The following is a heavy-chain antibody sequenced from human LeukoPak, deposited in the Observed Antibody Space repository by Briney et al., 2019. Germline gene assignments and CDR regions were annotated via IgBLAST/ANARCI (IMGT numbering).Heavy chain of an antibody. CDR1: GFTFSSYA. CDR3: AKDPLITMIPSFDY. J-gene: IGHJ4*02. Sequence: GGSLRLSCAASGFTFSSYAMSWVRQAPGKGLEWVSAISGSGGSTYYADSVEGRFTISRDNSKNTLYLQMNSLRAEDTAVYYCAKDPLITMIPSFDYWGQGTLVTVSS. CDR2: ISGSGGST. D-gene: IGHD3-22*01. V-gene: IGHV3-23*01.